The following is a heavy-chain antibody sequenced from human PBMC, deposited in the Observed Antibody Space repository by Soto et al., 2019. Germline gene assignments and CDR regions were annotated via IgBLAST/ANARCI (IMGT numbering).Heavy chain of an antibody. CDR2: INPNSGGT. V-gene: IGHV1-2*04. J-gene: IGHJ6*02. CDR1: GYTFTGYY. D-gene: IGHD2-2*01. CDR3: ARDPGYCSSTSCYAGGPDYYYYGMDV. Sequence: VASVKVSCKASGYTFTGYYMHWVRQAPGQGLEWMGWINPNSGGTNYAQKFQGWVTMTRDTSISTAYMELSRLRSDDTAVYYCARDPGYCSSTSCYAGGPDYYYYGMDVWGQGTTVTVS.